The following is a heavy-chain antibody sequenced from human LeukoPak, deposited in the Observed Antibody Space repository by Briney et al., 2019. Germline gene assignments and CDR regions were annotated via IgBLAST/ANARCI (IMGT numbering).Heavy chain of an antibody. CDR2: INHSGST. CDR1: GFTIRSY. Sequence: PGGSLRLSCAASGFTIRSYWSWIRQPPGKGLEWIGEINHSGSTNYNPSLKSRVTISVDTSKNQFTLKLSSVTAADTAVYYCARDGLNSSGWYAQLYYYYYGMDVWAKGPRSPSP. V-gene: IGHV4-34*01. D-gene: IGHD6-19*01. CDR3: ARDGLNSSGWYAQLYYYYYGMDV. J-gene: IGHJ6*02.